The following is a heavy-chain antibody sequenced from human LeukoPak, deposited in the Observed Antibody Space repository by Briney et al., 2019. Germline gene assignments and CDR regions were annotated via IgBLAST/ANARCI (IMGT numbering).Heavy chain of an antibody. V-gene: IGHV3-23*01. Sequence: PGGSLRLSCAASGFTFSSYAMSWVRQAPGKGLEWVSAISGSGGSTYYADSVKGRLTISRDNAKNSLYLQMNSLRAEDTAVYYCARGGYSGYDWVDYWGQGTLVTVSS. CDR1: GFTFSSYA. D-gene: IGHD5-12*01. CDR2: ISGSGGST. CDR3: ARGGYSGYDWVDY. J-gene: IGHJ4*02.